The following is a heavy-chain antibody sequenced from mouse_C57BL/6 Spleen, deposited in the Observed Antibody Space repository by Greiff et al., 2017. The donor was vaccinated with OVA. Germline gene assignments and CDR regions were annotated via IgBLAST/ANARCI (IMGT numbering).Heavy chain of an antibody. CDR1: GFTFSSYA. D-gene: IGHD2-3*01. V-gene: IGHV5-4*01. Sequence: DVMLVESGGGLVKPGGSLKLSCAASGFTFSSYAMSWVRQTPEKRLEWVATISDGGSYTYYPDNVQGRFTISRDNAKNNLYLQMSHLKSEDTAMYYCARDRGDGYYGGAMDYWGQGTSVTVSS. CDR2: ISDGGSYT. CDR3: ARDRGDGYYGGAMDY. J-gene: IGHJ4*01.